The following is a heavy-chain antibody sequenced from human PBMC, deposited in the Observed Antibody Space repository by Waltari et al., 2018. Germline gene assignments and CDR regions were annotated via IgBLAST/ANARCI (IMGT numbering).Heavy chain of an antibody. J-gene: IGHJ4*02. V-gene: IGHV4-61*02. CDR3: ARASYYYDSSGYYIDY. CDR1: GGSIRSGRYY. Sequence: QVQLQESGPGLVKPSQTLSLTCTVSGGSIRSGRYYWSWIRPPAGKGLEWIGRIYTSGSTNYNPSLKSRVTISVDTSKNQFSLKLSSVTAADTAVYYCARASYYYDSSGYYIDYWGQGTLVTVSS. D-gene: IGHD3-22*01. CDR2: IYTSGST.